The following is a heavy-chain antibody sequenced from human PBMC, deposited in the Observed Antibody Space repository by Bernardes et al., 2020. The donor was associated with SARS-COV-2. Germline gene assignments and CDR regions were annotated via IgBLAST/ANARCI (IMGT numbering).Heavy chain of an antibody. CDR3: ARQRGYSYGDYYYGMDV. J-gene: IGHJ6*02. Sequence: GESLKISCKGSGYSFTSYWIGWVRQMPGKGLEWMGIIYPGDSDTRYSPSFQGQVTISADKSISTAYLQWSSLKASDTAMYYCARQRGYSYGDYYYGMDVWGQGTTVTGSS. CDR2: IYPGDSDT. CDR1: GYSFTSYW. V-gene: IGHV5-51*01. D-gene: IGHD5-18*01.